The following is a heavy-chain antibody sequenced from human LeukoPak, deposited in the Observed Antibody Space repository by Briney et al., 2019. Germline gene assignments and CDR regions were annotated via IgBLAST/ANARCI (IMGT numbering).Heavy chain of an antibody. Sequence: GGSLRLSCAASGFTFSSYAMHWVRQAPGKGLEWVAVISYDGSNKYYADSVKGRFTISRDNSKNTLYLQMNSLRAEDTAVYYCARDPPFYGMDVWGQGTTVTVSS. V-gene: IGHV3-30*14. J-gene: IGHJ6*02. CDR3: ARDPPFYGMDV. CDR2: ISYDGSNK. CDR1: GFTFSSYA.